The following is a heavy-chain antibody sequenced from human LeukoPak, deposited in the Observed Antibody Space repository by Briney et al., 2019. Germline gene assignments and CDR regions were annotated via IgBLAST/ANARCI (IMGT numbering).Heavy chain of an antibody. CDR1: GGTFSSYA. CDR3: ASGTILYYYYYYMDV. CDR2: IIPIFGTA. J-gene: IGHJ6*03. Sequence: GASVKVSCKASGGTFSSYAISWVRQAPGQGLEWMGGIIPIFGTANYAQKFQGRVTITTDESTSTAYMELSSLRSEDTAVYYCASGTILYYYYYYMDVWGKGTTVTVSS. V-gene: IGHV1-69*05. D-gene: IGHD3-3*01.